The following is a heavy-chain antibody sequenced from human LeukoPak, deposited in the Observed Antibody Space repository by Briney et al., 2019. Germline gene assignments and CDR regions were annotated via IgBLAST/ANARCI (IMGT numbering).Heavy chain of an antibody. CDR2: LSSDGSII. J-gene: IGHJ3*01. CDR1: GFTLSSYW. CDR3: TGDWRNMGFDG. Sequence: QPGESLRLSCAASGFTLSSYWMLWVRQAPGRGLVWVSRLSSDGSIIIYADSVKGRFTISRDNPKNTLYLQMNSLIAEDPPVYYCTGDWRNMGFDGGGQGTMVSASS. V-gene: IGHV3-74*01. D-gene: IGHD1-14*01.